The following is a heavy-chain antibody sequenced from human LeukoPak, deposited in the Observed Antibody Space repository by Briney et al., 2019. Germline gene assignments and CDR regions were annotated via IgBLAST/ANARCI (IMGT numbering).Heavy chain of an antibody. CDR1: AFPFSTYV. D-gene: IGHD1-14*01. J-gene: IGHJ4*02. CDR2: ISGDGART. V-gene: IGHV3-23*01. Sequence: GGSLRLSCAASAFPFSTYVMSWVRQAPGGGLEWISSISGDGARTYYTNSVKGRLTISRVNPKNTLFLQVNSLRVEDTAVYYCAKGGLTTPLHYWGQGTLVTVSS. CDR3: AKGGLTTPLHY.